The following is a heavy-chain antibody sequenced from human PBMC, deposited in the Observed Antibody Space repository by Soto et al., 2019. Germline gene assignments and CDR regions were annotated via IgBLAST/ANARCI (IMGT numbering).Heavy chain of an antibody. CDR1: GLTVSNNY. Sequence: GGSLRLSCAASGLTVSNNYMNWVRQAPGKGLEWVSSISSSSSYISYADSVKGRFTISRDNAKNSLSLQINSLRAEDTAVYYCARNYHYDSNGYYSFDHWGQGTLVTVSS. J-gene: IGHJ4*02. V-gene: IGHV3-21*01. CDR3: ARNYHYDSNGYYSFDH. D-gene: IGHD3-22*01. CDR2: ISSSSSYI.